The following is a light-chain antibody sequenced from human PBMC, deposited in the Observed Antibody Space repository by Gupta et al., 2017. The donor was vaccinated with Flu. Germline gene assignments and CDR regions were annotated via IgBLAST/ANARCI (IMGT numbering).Light chain of an antibody. J-gene: IGKJ1*01. CDR1: QVVSSD. Sequence: EIVVTQSPATLSVSPGERATLSCRASQVVSSDLAWYQQKPGQAPRLLIHGSSTRATGIPARFSGSGSGTEFTLTISSLQSEDFAVYYCQQYNSWPTFGQGTKVEIK. CDR3: QQYNSWPT. V-gene: IGKV3-15*01. CDR2: GSS.